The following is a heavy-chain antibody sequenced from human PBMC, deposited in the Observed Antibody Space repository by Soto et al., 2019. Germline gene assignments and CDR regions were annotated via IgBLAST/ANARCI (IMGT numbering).Heavy chain of an antibody. CDR3: AKAGGYMYEGLDI. D-gene: IGHD6-13*01. Sequence: EVQLLESGGALVQPGGSLRLSCAASGFTFSSYTMTWVRQAPGKGLEWVSGISVTGGRTYYADSVKGRFTISRDDSKNTLSLEINSLRGDDTAVYYCAKAGGYMYEGLDIWGQGTMVTVYS. CDR1: GFTFSSYT. J-gene: IGHJ3*02. V-gene: IGHV3-23*01. CDR2: ISVTGGRT.